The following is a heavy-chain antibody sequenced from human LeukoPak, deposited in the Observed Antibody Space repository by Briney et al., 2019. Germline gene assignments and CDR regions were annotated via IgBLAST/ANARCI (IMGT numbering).Heavy chain of an antibody. Sequence: ASVKVSCKASGYTFSGYYMHWVRQAPGQGLEWMGWINPNSGGTNYAQKFQGRVTMPRDTSISTAYMELSRLRSDDTAVYYCARVAGTTVTHPFHYWGQGTLVTVSS. J-gene: IGHJ4*02. CDR1: GYTFSGYY. D-gene: IGHD4-17*01. CDR2: INPNSGGT. CDR3: ARVAGTTVTHPFHY. V-gene: IGHV1-2*02.